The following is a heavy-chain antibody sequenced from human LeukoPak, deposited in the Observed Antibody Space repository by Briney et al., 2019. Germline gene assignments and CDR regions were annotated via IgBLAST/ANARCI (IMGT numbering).Heavy chain of an antibody. V-gene: IGHV4-39*07. D-gene: IGHD1-7*01. J-gene: IGHJ4*02. CDR3: ARLYGNYQNYFDY. CDR2: IYYSGRT. CDR1: GGSISSSNYY. Sequence: SETLSLTCTVSGGSISSSNYYWSWIRQPPGKGLECIGSIYYSGRTYYNPSLKSRVTISVDTSKNQFSLKLRSVTAADTAVYYCARLYGNYQNYFDYWGQGTLVTVSS.